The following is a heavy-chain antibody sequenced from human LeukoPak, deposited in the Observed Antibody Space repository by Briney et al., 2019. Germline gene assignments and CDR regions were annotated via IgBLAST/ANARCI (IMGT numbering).Heavy chain of an antibody. D-gene: IGHD6-13*01. CDR2: ISSRSDYI. Sequence: GGSLRLSCAASGFTFSTYSMNWVRQAPGKGLEWVSSISSRSDYIYYADSLKGRFTISRDNAKNSRYLQMNSLRAEDTAVYYCARETTGMAAAGLDYWGQGTLVTVSS. CDR3: ARETTGMAAAGLDY. J-gene: IGHJ4*02. V-gene: IGHV3-21*01. CDR1: GFTFSTYS.